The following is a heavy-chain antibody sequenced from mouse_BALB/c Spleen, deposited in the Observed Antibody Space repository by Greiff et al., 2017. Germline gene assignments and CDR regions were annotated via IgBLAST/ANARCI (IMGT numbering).Heavy chain of an antibody. D-gene: IGHD1-1*02. V-gene: IGHV5-17*02. J-gene: IGHJ4*01. CDR3: ARWWDYAMDY. CDR2: ISSGSSTI. Sequence: EVHLVESGGGLVQPGGSRKLSCAASGFTFSSFGMHWVRQAPEKGLEWVAYISSGSSTIYYADTVKGRFTISRDNPKNTLFLQMTSLRSEDTAMYYCARWWDYAMDYWGQGTSVTVSS. CDR1: GFTFSSFG.